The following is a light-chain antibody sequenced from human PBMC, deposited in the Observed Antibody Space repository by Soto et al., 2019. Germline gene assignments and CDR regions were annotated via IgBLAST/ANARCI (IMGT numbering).Light chain of an antibody. CDR3: CSYTGSYTLM. J-gene: IGLJ3*02. V-gene: IGLV2-23*01. CDR2: ETT. CDR1: SSDVGAYHL. Sequence: QSVLTQPASVSASPGQSITISCSGTSSDVGAYHLVSWYQHHPGKVPQLIIHETTKRPSGVSNRFSGSKSGNTASLTISGLQAEDEADYYCCSYTGSYTLMFGGGTKVTVL.